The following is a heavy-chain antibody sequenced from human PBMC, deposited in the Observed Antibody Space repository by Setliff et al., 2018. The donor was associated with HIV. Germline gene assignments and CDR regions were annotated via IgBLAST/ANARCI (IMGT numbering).Heavy chain of an antibody. CDR1: GGSISSHY. CDR3: ARYRSGDTDISLDY. Sequence: SETLSLTCTVSGGSISSHYWSWIRQPPGKGLEWIGSIYYSGSTNYNPSLKSRVTISVDTSKNQFSLKLSSVTAADTAVYYCARYRSGDTDISLDYWGQGALVTVSS. V-gene: IGHV4-59*11. CDR2: IYYSGST. J-gene: IGHJ4*02. D-gene: IGHD3-10*01.